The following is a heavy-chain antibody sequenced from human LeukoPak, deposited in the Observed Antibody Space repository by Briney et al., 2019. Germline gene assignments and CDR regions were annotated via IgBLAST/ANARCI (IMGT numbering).Heavy chain of an antibody. Sequence: AGGSLRLSCAASGFTLSCCGFHWVRQAPGKGLEWVAVIWYDGSNKYYADSVKGRFTISRDNSKNSLYLQMNSLRTEDTALYYCAKDRYYYGSGSCFDYWGQGTLVTVSS. CDR3: AKDRYYYGSGSCFDY. CDR1: GFTLSCCG. D-gene: IGHD3-10*01. CDR2: IWYDGSNK. J-gene: IGHJ4*02. V-gene: IGHV3-33*03.